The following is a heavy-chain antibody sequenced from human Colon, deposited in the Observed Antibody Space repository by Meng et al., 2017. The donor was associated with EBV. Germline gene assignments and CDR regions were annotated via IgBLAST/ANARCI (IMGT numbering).Heavy chain of an antibody. Sequence: GRPQGSGPGLGEPSGTLSLTCAVSGGSISTSDWWSWVRQPPGKGLEWIGEIYRGGGTNYNPSFKSRVTISVDTSNNHFSLKLSYVTAADTAVYYCARVRVIPAAVGFDYWGQGTLVTVSS. D-gene: IGHD2-2*01. J-gene: IGHJ4*02. V-gene: IGHV4-4*02. CDR3: ARVRVIPAAVGFDY. CDR2: IYRGGGT. CDR1: GGSISTSDW.